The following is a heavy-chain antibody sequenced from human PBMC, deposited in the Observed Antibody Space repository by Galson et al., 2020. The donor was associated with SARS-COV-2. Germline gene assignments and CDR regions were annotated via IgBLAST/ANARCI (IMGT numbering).Heavy chain of an antibody. CDR3: ARERIVVVVAATYYYYYGMDV. D-gene: IGHD2-15*01. Sequence: ASVKVSCKASCYTFTSYGISWVRQAPGQGLEWMGWISAYNGNTNYAQKLQGRVTMTTDTSTSTAYMELRSLRSDDTAVYYCARERIVVVVAATYYYYYGMDVWGQGTTVTVSS. J-gene: IGHJ6*02. CDR1: CYTFTSYG. V-gene: IGHV1-18*01. CDR2: ISAYNGNT.